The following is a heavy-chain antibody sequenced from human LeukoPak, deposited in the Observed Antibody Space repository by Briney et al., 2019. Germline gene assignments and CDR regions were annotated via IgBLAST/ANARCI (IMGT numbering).Heavy chain of an antibody. J-gene: IGHJ4*02. CDR3: AAGWVCSGGSCYYYFDY. Sequence: SVKVSCKASGFTFTSSDMQWVRQARGQRLEWIGWIVVDSGNTNYAQKFQERVTITRDMSTSTAYMELSSLRSEDTAVYYCAAGWVCSGGSCYYYFDYWGQGTLVTVSS. D-gene: IGHD2-15*01. V-gene: IGHV1-58*02. CDR1: GFTFTSSD. CDR2: IVVDSGNT.